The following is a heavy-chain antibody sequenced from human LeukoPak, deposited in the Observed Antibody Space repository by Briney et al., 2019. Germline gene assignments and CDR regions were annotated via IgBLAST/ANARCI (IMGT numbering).Heavy chain of an antibody. CDR3: ARDFCSSTSCHN. V-gene: IGHV3-66*01. D-gene: IGHD2-2*01. J-gene: IGHJ4*02. CDR2: IYSGGST. CDR1: EFTVISTY. Sequence: GGSLKLSCEASEFTVISTYMSWVRQAPGKGLEWVSVIYSGGSTYYADSVKGRFTISRDNSKNTLYLQMNSLRAEDTAVYYCARDFCSSTSCHNWGQGTLVTVSS.